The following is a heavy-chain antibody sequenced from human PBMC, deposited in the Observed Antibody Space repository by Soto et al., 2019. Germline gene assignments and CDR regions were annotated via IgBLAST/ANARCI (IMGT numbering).Heavy chain of an antibody. Sequence: HVQLQESGPGLVKPSETLSLTCTVSGGSISSYYWSWIRQPPGKGLEWIGYISYSGSTNYNPSLKSRVTLSVATSENQFFLNLISVTAADTAVYYCARGSGRFDYWGQGTLVTVSS. V-gene: IGHV4-59*08. CDR3: ARGSGRFDY. CDR1: GGSISSYY. J-gene: IGHJ4*02. CDR2: ISYSGST.